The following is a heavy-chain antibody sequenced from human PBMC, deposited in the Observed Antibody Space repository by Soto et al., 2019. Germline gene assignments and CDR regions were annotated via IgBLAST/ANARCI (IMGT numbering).Heavy chain of an antibody. Sequence: GASVKVSCKASGYTFTSYAMHWVRQAPGQRLEWMGWINAGNGNTKYSQKFQGRVTITRDTSASTAYMELSSLRSEDTAVYYCARHLLHLGRLYFDYWGQGTQVTVSS. CDR1: GYTFTSYA. CDR2: INAGNGNT. V-gene: IGHV1-3*01. CDR3: ARHLLHLGRLYFDY. J-gene: IGHJ4*02. D-gene: IGHD3-3*01.